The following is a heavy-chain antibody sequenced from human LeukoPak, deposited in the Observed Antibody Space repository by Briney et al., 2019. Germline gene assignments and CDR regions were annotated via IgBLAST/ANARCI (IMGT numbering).Heavy chain of an antibody. J-gene: IGHJ4*02. CDR3: ARDRRGGTTVVT. CDR2: ISSSSSYI. Sequence: PGGSLRLSCAASGFTSSSYSMNWVRQAPGKGLEWVSSISSSSSYIYYADSVKGRFAISRDNAKNSLYLQMNSLRAEDTAVYYCARDRRGGTTVVTWGQGTLVTVSS. CDR1: GFTSSSYS. D-gene: IGHD4-23*01. V-gene: IGHV3-21*01.